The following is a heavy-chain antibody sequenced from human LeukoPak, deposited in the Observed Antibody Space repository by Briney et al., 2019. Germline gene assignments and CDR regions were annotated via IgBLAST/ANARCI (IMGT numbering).Heavy chain of an antibody. J-gene: IGHJ6*02. CDR2: FSWNSNSDSI. CDR3: AKDISAYYYYGMDV. V-gene: IGHV3-9*01. CDR1: GLTFDDYA. Sequence: GRSLRLSCAASGLTFDDYAMHWVRQAPGKGLEWVSSFSWNSNSDSIGYADSVKGRFTISRDNGKNALYLQMNSLRVEDTALYYCAKDISAYYYYGMDVWGQGTTVTVSS.